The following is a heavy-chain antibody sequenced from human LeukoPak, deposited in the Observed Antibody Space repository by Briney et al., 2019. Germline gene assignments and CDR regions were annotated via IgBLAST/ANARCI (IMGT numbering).Heavy chain of an antibody. CDR1: GYTFTSYA. Sequence: ASVEVSCKASGYTFTSYAMHWVRQAPGQRLEWMGWINAGNGNTKYSQKFQGRVTITRDTSASTAYMELSSLRSEDTAVYYCAMASSANTAEYFQHWGQGTLVTVSS. J-gene: IGHJ1*01. CDR2: INAGNGNT. D-gene: IGHD6-25*01. CDR3: AMASSANTAEYFQH. V-gene: IGHV1-3*01.